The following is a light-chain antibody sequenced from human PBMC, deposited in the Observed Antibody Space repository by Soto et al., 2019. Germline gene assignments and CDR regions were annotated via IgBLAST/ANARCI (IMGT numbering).Light chain of an antibody. V-gene: IGKV2-24*01. Sequence: EIVLTQTPLFSPVTLGQPASISCRSSHSLLYSDGNTYLSWLQQRPGQPPRLLIYQVSNRFSGVPDRFSGSGAGTDFTLKISRVEGEDVGVSYCMQALQTPLTFGQGTRLEIK. CDR1: HSLLYSDGNTY. CDR3: MQALQTPLT. J-gene: IGKJ5*01. CDR2: QVS.